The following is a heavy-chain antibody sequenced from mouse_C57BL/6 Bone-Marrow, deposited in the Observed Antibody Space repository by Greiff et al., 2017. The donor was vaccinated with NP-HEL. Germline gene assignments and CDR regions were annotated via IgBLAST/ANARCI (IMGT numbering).Heavy chain of an antibody. J-gene: IGHJ4*01. CDR1: GYAFTNYL. CDR2: INPGSGGT. D-gene: IGHD2-5*01. V-gene: IGHV1-54*01. CDR3: ARSLTIVTHYYAMDY. Sequence: VQLQQSGAELVRPGTSVKVSCKASGYAFTNYLIEWVKQRPGQGLEWIGVINPGSGGTNYNEKFKGKATLTADKSSSTAYMQLSSLTSEDSAVYFCARSLTIVTHYYAMDYWGQGTSVTVSS.